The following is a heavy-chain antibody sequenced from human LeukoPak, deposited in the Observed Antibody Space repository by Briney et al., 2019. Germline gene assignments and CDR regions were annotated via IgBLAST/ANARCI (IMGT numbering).Heavy chain of an antibody. V-gene: IGHV4-38-2*02. CDR2: IYHSGST. CDR1: GYSISSGYY. J-gene: IGHJ4*02. D-gene: IGHD6-19*01. Sequence: SETLSLTCTVSGYSISSGYYWGWIRQPPGKGLEWIGSIYHSGSTYYNPSLKSRVTISVDTSKNQFSLKLSSVTAADTAVYYCARFGTSGGNLGQGTLVTVSS. CDR3: ARFGTSGGN.